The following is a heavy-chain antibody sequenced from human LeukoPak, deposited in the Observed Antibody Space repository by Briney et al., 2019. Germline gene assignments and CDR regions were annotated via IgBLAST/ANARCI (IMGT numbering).Heavy chain of an antibody. Sequence: GGSLRLSCAASGFTVSSYWMSWVRQVPGKGLEWVANIKKDGSEKHYVDSVEGRFTVSRDDARNLLFLQMNSLRAGDTAVYYCAREGISGGIFDYWGQGALVAVSS. D-gene: IGHD3-10*01. J-gene: IGHJ4*02. CDR3: AREGISGGIFDY. V-gene: IGHV3-7*01. CDR1: GFTVSSYW. CDR2: IKKDGSEK.